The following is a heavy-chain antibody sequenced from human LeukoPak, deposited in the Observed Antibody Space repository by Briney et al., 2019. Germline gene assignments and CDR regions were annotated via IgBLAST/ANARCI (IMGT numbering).Heavy chain of an antibody. J-gene: IGHJ4*02. D-gene: IGHD5-12*01. CDR1: GYTLTELS. CDR2: FDPEDGET. V-gene: IGHV1-24*01. CDR3: ARDRGYSGYEENFDY. Sequence: GASVKVSCKVSGYTLTELSMHWVRQAPGKGLEWMGGFDPEDGETIYAQKFQGRVTITADESTSTAYMELSSLRSEDTAVYYCARDRGYSGYEENFDYWGQGTLVTVSS.